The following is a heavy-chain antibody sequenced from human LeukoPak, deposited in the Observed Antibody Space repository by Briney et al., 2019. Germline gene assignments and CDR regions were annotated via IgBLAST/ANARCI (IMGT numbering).Heavy chain of an antibody. D-gene: IGHD2-21*02. J-gene: IGHJ4*02. V-gene: IGHV3-30*18. CDR2: ISYDGSNK. CDR1: GFTFSSYG. Sequence: GGPLRLSCAASGFTFSSYGMHWVRQAPGKGLEWVAVISYDGSNKYYADSVKGRFTISRDNSKNTLYLRVNSLRAEDTAVYYCAKESAYCGGDCPYYFDYWGQGTLVTVSS. CDR3: AKESAYCGGDCPYYFDY.